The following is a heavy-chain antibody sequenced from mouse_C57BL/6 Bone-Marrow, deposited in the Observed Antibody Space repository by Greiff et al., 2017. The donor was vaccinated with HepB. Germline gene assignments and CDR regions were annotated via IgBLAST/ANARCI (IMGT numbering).Heavy chain of an antibody. CDR2: IDPSDSYT. J-gene: IGHJ4*01. D-gene: IGHD1-1*01. Sequence: VQLQQPGAELVKPGASVKLSCKASGYTFTSYWMQWVKQRPAQGLEWIGEIDPSDSYTNYNQKFKGKATLTVDTSSSTAYMQLSSLTSEDSAVYYCARSYYGSSHYYAMDYWGQGTSVTVSS. CDR3: ARSYYGSSHYYAMDY. CDR1: GYTFTSYW. V-gene: IGHV1-50*01.